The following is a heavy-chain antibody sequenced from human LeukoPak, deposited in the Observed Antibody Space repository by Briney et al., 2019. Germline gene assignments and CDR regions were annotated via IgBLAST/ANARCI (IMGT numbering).Heavy chain of an antibody. D-gene: IGHD5-18*01. J-gene: IGHJ4*02. Sequence: PGGSLRLSCTASGFNFGDYAVSWVRQAPGKGLEWVSAISGSGGSTYYADSVKGRFTISRDNSKNTLYLQMNSLRAEDTAVYYCAKGKVTPPFDYWGQGTLVTVSS. V-gene: IGHV3-23*01. CDR3: AKGKVTPPFDY. CDR1: GFNFGDYA. CDR2: ISGSGGST.